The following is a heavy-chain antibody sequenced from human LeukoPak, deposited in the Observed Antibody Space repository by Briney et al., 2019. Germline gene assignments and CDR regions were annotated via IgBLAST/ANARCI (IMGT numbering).Heavy chain of an antibody. CDR2: IIPIFGTA. CDR1: GGTFSSYA. J-gene: IGHJ3*02. D-gene: IGHD2-21*02. CDR3: ARSRVVTAYDAFDI. Sequence: SVKVSCKASGGTFSSYAISWVRQASGQGLEWMGGIIPIFGTANYAQKFQGRVTITADKSTSTAYMELSSLRSEDTAVYYCARSRVVTAYDAFDIWGQGTMVTVSS. V-gene: IGHV1-69*06.